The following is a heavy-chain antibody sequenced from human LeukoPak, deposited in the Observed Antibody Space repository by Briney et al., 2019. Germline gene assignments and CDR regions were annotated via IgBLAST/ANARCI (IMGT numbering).Heavy chain of an antibody. Sequence: PSETPSLTCTVSGGSISSGGYYWSWIRQHPGKGLEWIGYIYYSGSTYYNPSLKSQVTISVDTSKNQFSLKLSSVTAADTAVYYCARSTYSYGYIGMDVWGQGTTVTVSS. J-gene: IGHJ6*02. V-gene: IGHV4-31*01. D-gene: IGHD5-18*01. CDR3: ARSTYSYGYIGMDV. CDR2: IYYSGST. CDR1: GGSISSGGYY.